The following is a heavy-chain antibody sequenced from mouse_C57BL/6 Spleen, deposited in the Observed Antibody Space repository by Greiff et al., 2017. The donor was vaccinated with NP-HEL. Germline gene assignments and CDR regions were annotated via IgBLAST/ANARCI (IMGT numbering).Heavy chain of an antibody. V-gene: IGHV1-82*01. CDR2: IYPGAGDT. CDR1: GYAFSSSW. D-gene: IGHD2-4*01. CDR3: ARHYDYDGDWYFDV. J-gene: IGHJ1*03. Sequence: VQLQQSGPELVKPGASVKISCKASGYAFSSSWMNWVKQRPGKGLEWIGRIYPGAGDTNYNGKFKGKATLTADKSSSTAYMQLSSLTSEDSAVYFCARHYDYDGDWYFDVWGTVTTVTVSS.